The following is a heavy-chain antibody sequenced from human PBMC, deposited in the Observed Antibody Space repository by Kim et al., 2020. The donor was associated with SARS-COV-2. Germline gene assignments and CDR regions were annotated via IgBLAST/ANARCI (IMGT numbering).Heavy chain of an antibody. CDR1: GFTFSTYS. CDR3: AREDGSSRSKFFDY. Sequence: GGSLRLSCAASGFTFSTYSMNWVRQAPGKGLEWVSSISISSTYIYYADSVKGRFTISRDNAKNSLYLQMNSLRAEDTAVYYCAREDGSSRSKFFDYWGQGTLVTVSS. V-gene: IGHV3-21*01. J-gene: IGHJ4*02. CDR2: ISISSTYI. D-gene: IGHD6-13*01.